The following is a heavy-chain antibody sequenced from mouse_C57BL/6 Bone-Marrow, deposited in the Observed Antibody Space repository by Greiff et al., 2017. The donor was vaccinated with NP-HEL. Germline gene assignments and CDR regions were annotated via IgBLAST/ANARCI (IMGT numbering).Heavy chain of an antibody. V-gene: IGHV6-3*01. D-gene: IGHD2-4*01. CDR3: TAIYYDPP. Sequence: EVQVVESGGGLVQPGGSMKLSCVASGFTFSNYWMNWVRQSPEKGLEWVAQIRLKSDNYATHYAESVKGRFTISRDDSKSSVYLQMNNLRAEDTGIYYCTAIYYDPPWGQGTLVTVSA. CDR1: GFTFSNYW. CDR2: IRLKSDNYAT. J-gene: IGHJ3*01.